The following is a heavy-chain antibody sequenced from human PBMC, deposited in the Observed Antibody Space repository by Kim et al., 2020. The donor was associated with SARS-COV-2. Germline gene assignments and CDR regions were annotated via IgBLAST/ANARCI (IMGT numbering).Heavy chain of an antibody. J-gene: IGHJ3*02. V-gene: IGHV3-66*01. CDR1: GFTVSNNY. D-gene: IGHD3-22*01. Sequence: GGSLRLSCAASGFTVSNNYMSWVRQAPGKGLEWVSVIYSGGSTDYADSVRGRFTVSRDKSKNMVYLQMNSLGAEDTAVYYCASENLYSDSSGYNSGSFD. CDR2: IYSGGST. CDR3: ASENLYSDSSGYNSGSFD.